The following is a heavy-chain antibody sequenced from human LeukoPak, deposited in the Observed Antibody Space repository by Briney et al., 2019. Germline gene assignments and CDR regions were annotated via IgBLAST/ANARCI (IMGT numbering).Heavy chain of an antibody. J-gene: IGHJ6*03. CDR2: ISSSSSTI. Sequence: GGSLRLSCAASGFTFSTYSMNWVRQAPGKGLEWVSYISSSSSTIYYADSVKGRFTISRDNAKNSLYLQMNSLRAEDTAVYYCAKARYCSRASCPMGYMDVWGKGTTVTVSS. CDR1: GFTFSTYS. D-gene: IGHD2-2*01. V-gene: IGHV3-48*01. CDR3: AKARYCSRASCPMGYMDV.